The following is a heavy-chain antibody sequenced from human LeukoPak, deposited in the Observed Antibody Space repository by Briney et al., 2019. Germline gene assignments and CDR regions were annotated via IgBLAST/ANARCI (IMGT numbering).Heavy chain of an antibody. J-gene: IGHJ5*02. CDR2: IYYSGST. V-gene: IGHV4-30-4*08. CDR3: AKLGLLNWFDP. D-gene: IGHD6-13*01. CDR1: GGSISSGDYY. Sequence: SQTLSLTCTVSGGSISSGDYYWSWIRQPPGKGLEWIGYIYYSGSTYYNPSLKSRVTISVDTSKSQFSLKLSSVTAADTAVYYCAKLGLLNWFDPWGQGTLVTVSS.